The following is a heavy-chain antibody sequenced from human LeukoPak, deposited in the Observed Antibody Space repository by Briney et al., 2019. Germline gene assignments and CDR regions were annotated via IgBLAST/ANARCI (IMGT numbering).Heavy chain of an antibody. CDR1: EGTFSSYA. J-gene: IGHJ4*02. CDR2: IIPIFGTA. D-gene: IGHD3-22*01. Sequence: SVKVSCKASEGTFSSYAISWVRQAPGQGLEWMGGIIPIFGTANYAQKFQGRVTITADESTSTAYMELSSLRSEDTAVYYCARAYYDSSGYFHEKYYFDYWGQGTLVTVSS. V-gene: IGHV1-69*01. CDR3: ARAYYDSSGYFHEKYYFDY.